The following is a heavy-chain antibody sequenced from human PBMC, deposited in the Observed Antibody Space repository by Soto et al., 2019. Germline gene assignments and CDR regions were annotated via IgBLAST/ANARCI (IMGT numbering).Heavy chain of an antibody. CDR2: NYYSGST. V-gene: IGHV4-39*01. Sequence: LSLTCTVSRASINSGSYYWGWIRRPPGQGLEWIASNYYSGSTFYNPSLQSRVTIFVDASKKQFSLRLSSVTAADTAVYYCARQRNDFGAATYYNNLDYWGQGTLVTVSS. CDR3: ARQRNDFGAATYYNNLDY. J-gene: IGHJ4*02. CDR1: RASINSGSYY. D-gene: IGHD3-10*01.